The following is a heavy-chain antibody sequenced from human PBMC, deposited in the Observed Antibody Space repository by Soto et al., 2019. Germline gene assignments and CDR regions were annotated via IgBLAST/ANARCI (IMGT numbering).Heavy chain of an antibody. J-gene: IGHJ4*02. D-gene: IGHD2-15*01. V-gene: IGHV4-34*01. CDR3: ARRAAIVVVVIDY. CDR2: INHSGST. Sequence: SQTLRHSCGVEGGSCNGYYWSWISKPPGKGLEWIGEINHSGSTNYNPSLKSRVTISVDTSKNQFSLKLSSVTAADTAVYYCARRAAIVVVVIDYWGQGTLVTVSS. CDR1: GGSCNGYY.